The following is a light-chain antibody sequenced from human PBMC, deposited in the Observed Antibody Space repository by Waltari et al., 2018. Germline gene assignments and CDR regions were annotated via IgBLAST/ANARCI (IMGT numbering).Light chain of an antibody. CDR2: GAS. J-gene: IGKJ1*01. CDR3: QQYSKWPRT. Sequence: EIVMTQSPATLSVSPGERATLSCRASQSISSNLAWYQQKPGQAPSLLIYGASTRATGFPARFSGSGSGTEFTLTISSLQSEDFAVYYCQQYSKWPRTFCQGTKVEIK. CDR1: QSISSN. V-gene: IGKV3-15*01.